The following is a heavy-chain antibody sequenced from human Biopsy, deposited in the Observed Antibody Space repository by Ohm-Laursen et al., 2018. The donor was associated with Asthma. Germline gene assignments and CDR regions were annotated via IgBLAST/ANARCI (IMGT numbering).Heavy chain of an antibody. V-gene: IGHV3-30*18. CDR2: ISFHGSNK. Sequence: SLRLSCPASGFTFRHYGMHRVRPAPAKALAWVAVISFHGSNKNYTDSVKGRFTISRDNSRNTLHLQMNSLRAEDTAVYYCAKDGFPGWELRRGPDYWGQGTLVTVSP. CDR1: GFTFRHYG. J-gene: IGHJ4*02. D-gene: IGHD1-26*01. CDR3: AKDGFPGWELRRGPDY.